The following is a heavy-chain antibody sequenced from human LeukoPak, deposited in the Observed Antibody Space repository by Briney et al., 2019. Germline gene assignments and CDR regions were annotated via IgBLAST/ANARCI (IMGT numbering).Heavy chain of an antibody. Sequence: AGGSLRLSCAASGFTFSSYAMHWVRQAPGKGLEYVSAISSNGGSTYCANSVKGRFTISRDNSKNTLYLQMGSLRAEDMAVYYCARYSYGTLDYWGQGTLVTVSS. V-gene: IGHV3-64*01. J-gene: IGHJ4*02. CDR2: ISSNGGST. CDR1: GFTFSSYA. D-gene: IGHD5-18*01. CDR3: ARYSYGTLDY.